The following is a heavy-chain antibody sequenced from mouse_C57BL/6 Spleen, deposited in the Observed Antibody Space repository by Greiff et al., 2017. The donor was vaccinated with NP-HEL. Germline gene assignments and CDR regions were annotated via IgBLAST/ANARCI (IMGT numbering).Heavy chain of an antibody. J-gene: IGHJ4*01. CDR1: GFTFSSYA. V-gene: IGHV5-4*01. CDR2: ISDGGSYT. D-gene: IGHD4-1*01. CDR3: ARGTGRMDY. Sequence: EVQVVESGGGLVKPGGSLKLSCAASGFTFSSYAMSWVRQTPEKRLEWVATISDGGSYTYYPDNVKGRFTISRDNAKNNLYLQMSHLKSEDTAMYYCARGTGRMDYWGQGTSVTVSS.